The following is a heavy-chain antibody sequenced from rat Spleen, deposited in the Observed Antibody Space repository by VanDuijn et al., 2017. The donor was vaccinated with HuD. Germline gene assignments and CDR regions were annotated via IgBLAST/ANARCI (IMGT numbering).Heavy chain of an antibody. CDR2: TWTGGNT. D-gene: IGHD1-2*01. CDR3: ARVGYSSYVRYFDY. Sequence: QVQLKESGPGLVQPSQTLSLTCTVSGFSLTNYHVSWIRQPPGKGLEWMGVTWTGGNTAYNSLLKSRLSISRDTSKSQVFLKMNSLQTEDTATYYCARVGYSSYVRYFDYWGQGVMVTVSS. CDR1: GFSLTNYH. J-gene: IGHJ2*01. V-gene: IGHV2-43*01.